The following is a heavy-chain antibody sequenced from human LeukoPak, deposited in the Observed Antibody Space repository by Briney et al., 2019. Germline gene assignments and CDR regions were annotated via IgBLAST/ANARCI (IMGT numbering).Heavy chain of an antibody. Sequence: GGSLRLSCAASGFTFSSYGMHWVRQAPGKGLEWVAFIRYDGSNKYYADSVKGRFTISRDNSKNTLYLQMNSLRAEDTAVYYCAKGGSGSFPNGAFDIWGLGTMVTVSS. V-gene: IGHV3-30*02. D-gene: IGHD1-26*01. CDR1: GFTFSSYG. CDR3: AKGGSGSFPNGAFDI. CDR2: IRYDGSNK. J-gene: IGHJ3*02.